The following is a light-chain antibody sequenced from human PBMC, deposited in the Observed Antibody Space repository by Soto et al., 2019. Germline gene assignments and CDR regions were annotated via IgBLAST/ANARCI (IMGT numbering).Light chain of an antibody. J-gene: IGKJ3*01. CDR3: QQSDSTPRT. CDR2: FTS. V-gene: IGKV1-39*01. Sequence: DIQMTQSPSSLSASVGDTVTISCRPRENIGSYLNWYQQRPGKAPELLIYFTSRLQNGVPSRFSGSGSGTDFALTINSLQFEDSATYYCQQSDSTPRTFGPGTKVAL. CDR1: ENIGSY.